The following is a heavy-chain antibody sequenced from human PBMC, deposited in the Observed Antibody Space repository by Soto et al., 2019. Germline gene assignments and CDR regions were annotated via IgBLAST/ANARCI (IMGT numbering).Heavy chain of an antibody. J-gene: IGHJ4*02. D-gene: IGHD2-21*01. Sequence: GGSLRLSCAVSGFTFSYYSMTWVRQSPGRGLEWVSSISSSTTYISYADSVRGRFTISRDNAKNSLYLQMSSLRADDTAVYYCARDPVGVDSTFFFDSWGQGTLVTVSS. CDR3: ARDPVGVDSTFFFDS. CDR2: ISSSTTYI. CDR1: GFTFSYYS. V-gene: IGHV3-21*01.